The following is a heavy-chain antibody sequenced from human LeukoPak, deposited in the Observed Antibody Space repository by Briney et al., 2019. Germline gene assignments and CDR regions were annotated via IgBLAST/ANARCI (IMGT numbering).Heavy chain of an antibody. CDR3: AKIFCSGGSRRAYSLYYSDY. J-gene: IGHJ4*02. D-gene: IGHD2-15*01. Sequence: GGSLRLSCAASGFTFTSYWMHWVRQPPGKGLVWVSQISPDGSRTDYADSVKGRFTISRDNSKNTLYLQMNSLRGEDTAVYYCAKIFCSGGSRRAYSLYYSDYWGQGTLVTVSS. V-gene: IGHV3-74*01. CDR1: GFTFTSYW. CDR2: ISPDGSRT.